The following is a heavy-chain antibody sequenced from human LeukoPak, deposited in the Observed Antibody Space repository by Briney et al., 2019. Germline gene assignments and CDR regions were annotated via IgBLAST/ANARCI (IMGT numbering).Heavy chain of an antibody. J-gene: IGHJ4*02. D-gene: IGHD6-19*01. CDR3: ARTGYSSGWYVGSFQY. Sequence: GESLKISCKGSEYIFTNYWIGWVRQMPGKGLEWMGIIYPADSDTKYSPSFQGQVTVSADKSISTAYLQWSSLKASDTAIYFCARTGYSSGWYVGSFQYWGQGTLVTVSS. CDR2: IYPADSDT. V-gene: IGHV5-51*01. CDR1: EYIFTNYW.